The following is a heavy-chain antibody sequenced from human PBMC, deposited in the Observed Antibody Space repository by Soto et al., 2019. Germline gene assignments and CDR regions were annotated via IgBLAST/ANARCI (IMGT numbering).Heavy chain of an antibody. CDR3: ARVVGYSGYDY. V-gene: IGHV4-59*01. CDR2: IYDSGST. Sequence: SETLSLTCAVYGGSFSGYYWSWIRQPPGKGLEWIGYIYDSGSTNYNPSLKSRVTISVDTSKTQFSLKLRSVTAADTAVYYCARVVGYSGYDYWGQGTLVTVSS. CDR1: GGSFSGYY. D-gene: IGHD5-12*01. J-gene: IGHJ4*02.